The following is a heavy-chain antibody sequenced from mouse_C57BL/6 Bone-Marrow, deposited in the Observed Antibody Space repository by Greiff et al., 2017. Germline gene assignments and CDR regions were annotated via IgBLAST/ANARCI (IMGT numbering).Heavy chain of an antibody. V-gene: IGHV1-7*01. CDR1: GYTFTSYW. J-gene: IGHJ2*01. D-gene: IGHD2-1*01. CDR3: ARDLYSPSFDY. Sequence: QVQLKESGAELAKPGASVKLSCKASGYTFTSYWMHWVKQRPGQGLEWIGYINPSSGYTKYKQKFKDKATLTADKSSSTAYMQLSSLTYEDSAVYYCARDLYSPSFDYWGQGTTLTVSS. CDR2: INPSSGYT.